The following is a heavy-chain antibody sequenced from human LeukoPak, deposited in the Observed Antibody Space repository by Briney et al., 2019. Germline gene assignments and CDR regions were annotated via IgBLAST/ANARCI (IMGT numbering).Heavy chain of an antibody. J-gene: IGHJ4*02. Sequence: SETLSLTCAVSGGSISSSSHYWGWVRQPPGKGLECIGFIYYTESTYSNPSLKSRVALSIDRTKNQFSLKLSSVTAADTAVYYCARSSYYDTSGYYDYWGQGALVTVSS. V-gene: IGHV4-39*01. D-gene: IGHD3-22*01. CDR3: ARSSYYDTSGYYDY. CDR2: IYYTEST. CDR1: GGSISSSSHY.